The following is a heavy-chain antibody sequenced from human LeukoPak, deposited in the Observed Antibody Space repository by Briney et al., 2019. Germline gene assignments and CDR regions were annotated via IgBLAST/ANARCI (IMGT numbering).Heavy chain of an antibody. CDR2: ISYDGSNK. Sequence: GGSLRLSCAASGFTFSSYGMHWVRQAPGKGLEWVTIISYDGSNKYYADSVKGRFTISRDNSKNTLYLQMNSLRAEDTAVYYCACGYVWGSYRYTAFADWGQGTLVTVSS. CDR3: ACGYVWGSYRYTAFAD. J-gene: IGHJ4*02. V-gene: IGHV3-30*03. D-gene: IGHD3-16*02. CDR1: GFTFSSYG.